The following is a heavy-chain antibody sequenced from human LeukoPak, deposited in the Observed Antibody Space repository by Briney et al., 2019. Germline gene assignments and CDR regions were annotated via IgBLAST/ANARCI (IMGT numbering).Heavy chain of an antibody. V-gene: IGHV3-7*05. CDR3: ARGLVVCDY. D-gene: IGHD6-19*01. CDR1: GFTFNTYW. CDR2: IKQDGGEK. Sequence: PGGSLRLSCATSGFTFNTYWMSWVRQAPGKGLEWVANIKQDGGEKYYVDSVKGRFTISRDNAKDSLFLQMNSLRAEDTAVYYCARGLVVCDYWGQGTLVTVSS. J-gene: IGHJ4*02.